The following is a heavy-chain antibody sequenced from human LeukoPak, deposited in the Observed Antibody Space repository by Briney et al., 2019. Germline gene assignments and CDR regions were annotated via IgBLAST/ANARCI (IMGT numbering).Heavy chain of an antibody. CDR1: GGSISSSSYY. D-gene: IGHD2-15*01. V-gene: IGHV4-39*07. J-gene: IGHJ6*03. CDR3: ARVPGCSGGSCYHYYYYYMDA. CDR2: IYYSGST. Sequence: RPSETLSLTCTVSGGSISSSSYYWSWIRQPPGKGLEWIGSIYYSGSTYYNPSLKSRVTISVDTSKNQFSLKLSSVTAADTAVYYCARVPGCSGGSCYHYYYYYMDAWGKGTTVTVSS.